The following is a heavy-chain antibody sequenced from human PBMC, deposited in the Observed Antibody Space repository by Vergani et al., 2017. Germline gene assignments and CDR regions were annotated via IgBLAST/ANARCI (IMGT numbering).Heavy chain of an antibody. J-gene: IGHJ3*02. V-gene: IGHV3-11*01. CDR3: ARDHRDYNNYPGTFDI. CDR2: ISNSGNTI. CDR1: GFSFSDHY. D-gene: IGHD5-24*01. Sequence: QVQLVESGGGLVKPGGSLRLSCAASGFSFSDHYMTWLRQASGKGLEWVSYISNSGNTIEYADSVKGRFSISRDNAKSSLFLQMDSLRAEDTAVYYCARDHRDYNNYPGTFDIWGQGSMVTVSS.